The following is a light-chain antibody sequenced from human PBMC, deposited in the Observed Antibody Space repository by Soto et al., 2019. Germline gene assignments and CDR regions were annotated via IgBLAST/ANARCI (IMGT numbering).Light chain of an antibody. CDR3: SSYTRSSTYV. V-gene: IGLV2-14*01. CDR1: STDVGGYNY. CDR2: DVS. J-gene: IGLJ1*01. Sequence: QSALTQPASVSGSPGQSITISCTGTSTDVGGYNYVSWYRQHAGTAPKLMIYDVSNRPSVVSNRFSGYKSGNTASLTISGLQAEDEADYYCSSYTRSSTYVFGAGTKLTVL.